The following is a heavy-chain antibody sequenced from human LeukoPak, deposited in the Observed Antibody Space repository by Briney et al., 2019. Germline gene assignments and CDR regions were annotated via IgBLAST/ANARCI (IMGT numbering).Heavy chain of an antibody. CDR1: GYTFTSYY. CDR3: ARDSSGWYHWFDP. V-gene: IGHV1-46*01. CDR2: INPSGGST. Sequence: ASVKVSCKAPGYTFTSYYMHWVRQAPGQGLEWMGIINPSGGSTSYAQKFQGRVTMTRDMSTSTVYMELSSLRSEDTAVYYCARDSSGWYHWFDPWGQGTLVTVSS. J-gene: IGHJ5*02. D-gene: IGHD6-19*01.